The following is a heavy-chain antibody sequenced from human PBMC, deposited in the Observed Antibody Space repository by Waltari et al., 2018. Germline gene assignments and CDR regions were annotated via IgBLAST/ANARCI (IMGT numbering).Heavy chain of an antibody. Sequence: QVQLQQWGAGLLKPSETLSLTCAVYGGSFSGYYWSWIRQPPGKGLEWIGEINHSGSTNYNPSLKSRVTISVDTSKNQFSLKLSSVTAADTAVYYCARGRSIAARRHYYYMDVWGKGTTVTVSS. V-gene: IGHV4-34*01. D-gene: IGHD6-6*01. CDR2: INHSGST. CDR3: ARGRSIAARRHYYYMDV. J-gene: IGHJ6*03. CDR1: GGSFSGYY.